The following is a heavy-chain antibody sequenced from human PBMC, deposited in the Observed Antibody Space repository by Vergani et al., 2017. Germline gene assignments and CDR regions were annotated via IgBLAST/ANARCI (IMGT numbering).Heavy chain of an antibody. CDR1: GFTFSGSA. Sequence: EVQLVESGGGLVQPGGSLKLSCAASGFTFSGSAMHWVRQASGKGLEGVGRIRSKANSYATASAASVEGRFTISRDDSKNTAYLQMNSLKTEETAVYYWTSYYGDYLHGGQGTLVTVSS. CDR2: IRSKANSYAT. D-gene: IGHD4-17*01. CDR3: TSYYGDYLH. V-gene: IGHV3-73*01. J-gene: IGHJ4*02.